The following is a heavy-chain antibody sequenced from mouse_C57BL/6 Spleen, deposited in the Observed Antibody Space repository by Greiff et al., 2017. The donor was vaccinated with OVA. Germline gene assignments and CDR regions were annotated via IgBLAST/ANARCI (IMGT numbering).Heavy chain of an antibody. CDR2: IDPSDSYT. V-gene: IGHV1-50*01. J-gene: IGHJ3*01. CDR1: GYTFTSYW. CDR3: ARRGSSGPGY. D-gene: IGHD3-2*02. Sequence: QVQLQQPGAELVKPGASVKLSCKASGYTFTSYWMQWVKQRPGQGLEWIGEIDPSDSYTNYNQKFKGKATLTVDTSSSTAYMQLSSLTSEDSAVYYCARRGSSGPGYWGQGTLVTVSA.